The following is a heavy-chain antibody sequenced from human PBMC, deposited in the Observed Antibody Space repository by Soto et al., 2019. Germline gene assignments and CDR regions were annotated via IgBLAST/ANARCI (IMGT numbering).Heavy chain of an antibody. CDR1: GFSLTTDAVG. D-gene: IGHD1-1*01. CDR3: AHVYWVAAGIRYYFDY. V-gene: IGHV2-5*02. Sequence: QITLKESGPTLVKPTQPLTLTCTFSGFSLTTDAVGVGWIRQPPGKALEWLALIYWDDDKRYSPGQKSRLTITKDASINQVVLTLTNMDPADTATYYCAHVYWVAAGIRYYFDYWGQGTLVTVSS. CDR2: IYWDDDK. J-gene: IGHJ4*02.